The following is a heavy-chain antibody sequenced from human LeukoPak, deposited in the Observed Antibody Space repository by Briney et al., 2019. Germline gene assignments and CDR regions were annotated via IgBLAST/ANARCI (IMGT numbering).Heavy chain of an antibody. CDR2: IYTGGGT. D-gene: IGHD3-10*01. Sequence: GGSLRLSCAASGFTVSNYMSWVRQAPGKGLEWVSVIYTGGGTYYADSVKGRFTISRDNSKNTLYLQMNSLRAEDTAVYYCATRYGSGNYHMDVWGQGTTVTVSS. CDR1: GFTVSNY. J-gene: IGHJ6*02. CDR3: ATRYGSGNYHMDV. V-gene: IGHV3-66*01.